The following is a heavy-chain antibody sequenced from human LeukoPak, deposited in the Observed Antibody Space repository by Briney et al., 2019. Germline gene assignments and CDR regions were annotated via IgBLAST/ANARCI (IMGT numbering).Heavy chain of an antibody. CDR2: IRSGGENT. CDR1: GFTFSTYG. D-gene: IGHD2/OR15-2a*01. Sequence: GGSLRLSCAASGFTFSTYGMSWVRQAPGKGLEWVSAIRSGGENTYYADSVRGRFTISGDNSRGTLSLQMNSLRAEDTAVYFCAILSWDGRGSFYWGQGTLVTVSS. CDR3: AILSWDGRGSFY. J-gene: IGHJ4*02. V-gene: IGHV3-23*01.